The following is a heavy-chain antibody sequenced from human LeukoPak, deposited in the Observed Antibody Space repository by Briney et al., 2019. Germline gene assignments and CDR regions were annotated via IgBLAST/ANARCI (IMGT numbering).Heavy chain of an antibody. CDR1: GFTVSSNS. J-gene: IGHJ3*02. V-gene: IGHV3-53*01. D-gene: IGHD6-13*01. CDR2: IYSDNT. Sequence: GGSLRLSCTVAGFTVSSNSMRWVRQAPGKGLEWGSFIYSDNTHYSDSVKGRFTISRDNSKNTLYLQMNSLRAEDTAVYYCAKKSAQQLVTDDAFDIWGQGTLVTVSS. CDR3: AKKSAQQLVTDDAFDI.